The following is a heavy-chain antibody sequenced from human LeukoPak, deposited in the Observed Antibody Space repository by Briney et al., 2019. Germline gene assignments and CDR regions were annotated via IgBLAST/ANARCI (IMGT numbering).Heavy chain of an antibody. V-gene: IGHV3-11*04. D-gene: IGHD3-16*02. Sequence: GGSLRLSCEASGFTFSDDYMSWIRQAPGKGLEWVSYISGSGSTMYYADSVAGRFTISRDNAENSLYLQMNSLGAEDTAVYYCARQHRYCSPATCPFKHFDSWGQGTLVTVSS. CDR2: ISGSGSTM. CDR1: GFTFSDDY. J-gene: IGHJ4*02. CDR3: ARQHRYCSPATCPFKHFDS.